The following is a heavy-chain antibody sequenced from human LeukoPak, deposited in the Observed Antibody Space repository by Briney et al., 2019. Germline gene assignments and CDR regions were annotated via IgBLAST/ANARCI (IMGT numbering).Heavy chain of an antibody. CDR2: ISPTGGAT. D-gene: IGHD6-19*01. CDR1: GFTFSTYA. CDR3: AKDRTSVAGFNWFDS. J-gene: IGHJ5*01. Sequence: GGSLRLSCGASGFTFSTYAMTWVRQAPGKGLEWVSGISPTGGATYYADSVKGRLVVSRDNSKNTLYLQVNNLRAYDTAVYYCAKDRTSVAGFNWFDSWGQGTRVTVSS. V-gene: IGHV3-23*01.